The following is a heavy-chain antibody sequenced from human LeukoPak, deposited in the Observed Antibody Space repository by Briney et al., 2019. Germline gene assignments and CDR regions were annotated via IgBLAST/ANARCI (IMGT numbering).Heavy chain of an antibody. Sequence: SETLSLTCTVSGGSISSYYWSWIRQPAGKGLEWIGRIYTSGSTYYSPSLKSRVTISLDTSRNQFSLKLNSVTAADTAVYYCAKSNGYGLVDIWGQGTMVTVSS. V-gene: IGHV4-4*07. J-gene: IGHJ3*02. CDR3: AKSNGYGLVDI. D-gene: IGHD3-10*01. CDR2: IYTSGST. CDR1: GGSISSYY.